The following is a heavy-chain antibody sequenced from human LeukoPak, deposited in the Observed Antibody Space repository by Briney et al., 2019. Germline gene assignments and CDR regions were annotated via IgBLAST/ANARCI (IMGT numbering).Heavy chain of an antibody. D-gene: IGHD2-2*01. V-gene: IGHV4-31*03. Sequence: PSQTLSLTCTVSGGSISSGGYYWSWIRQHPGKGLEWIGYIYYSGSTYYNPSLKSRVTISVDTSKNQFSLKLSSVTAADTAVYYCARGSSYAGWFDPWGQGTLVTVSS. CDR3: ARGSSYAGWFDP. CDR1: GGSISSGGYY. J-gene: IGHJ5*02. CDR2: IYYSGST.